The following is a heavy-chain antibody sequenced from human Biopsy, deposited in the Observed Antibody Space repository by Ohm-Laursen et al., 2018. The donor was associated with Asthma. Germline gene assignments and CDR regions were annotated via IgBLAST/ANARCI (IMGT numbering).Heavy chain of an antibody. CDR1: GFKFVEYT. Sequence: SLRFSCTASGFKFVEYTMHWVRQAPGKGLEWVSGISWNSATIGYADSVEGRFTISRDNAKNSVFLHMDSLRPEDTAFYYCAKVRSDWVITESFDYWGQGVLVTVSS. V-gene: IGHV3-9*01. CDR2: ISWNSATI. J-gene: IGHJ4*02. D-gene: IGHD3-22*01. CDR3: AKVRSDWVITESFDY.